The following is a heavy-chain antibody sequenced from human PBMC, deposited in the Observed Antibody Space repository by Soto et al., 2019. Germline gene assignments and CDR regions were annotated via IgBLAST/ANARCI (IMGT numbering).Heavy chain of an antibody. CDR2: IWYDGSNK. J-gene: IGHJ3*02. V-gene: IGHV3-33*01. Sequence: GGSLRLSCAASGFTFSSYGMHWVRQAPGKGLEWVAVIWYDGSNKYYADSVKGRFTISRDNSKNTLYLQMNSLRAEDTAVYYCARLGSGWYLDVFAIWGQGTMVTVSS. D-gene: IGHD6-19*01. CDR1: GFTFSSYG. CDR3: ARLGSGWYLDVFAI.